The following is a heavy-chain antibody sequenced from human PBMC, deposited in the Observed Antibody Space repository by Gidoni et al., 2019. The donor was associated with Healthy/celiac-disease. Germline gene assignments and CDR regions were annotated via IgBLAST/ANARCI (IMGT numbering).Heavy chain of an antibody. CDR2: IIPIFGTA. CDR1: GGNVSSYA. D-gene: IGHD5-12*01. J-gene: IGHJ4*02. CDR3: ARDRAIRTELSGYYFDY. V-gene: IGHV1-69*01. Sequence: QVQLVQSGAEVKKPGSSVKVSCKASGGNVSSYAISWVRQSPGQGLEWMGGIIPIFGTANYAQKFQGRVTITADESTSTAYMELSSLRSEDTAVYYCARDRAIRTELSGYYFDYWGQGTLVTVSS.